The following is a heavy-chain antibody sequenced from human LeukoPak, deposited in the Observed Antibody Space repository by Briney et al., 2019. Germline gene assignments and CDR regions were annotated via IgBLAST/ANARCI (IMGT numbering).Heavy chain of an antibody. CDR2: INPNSGGT. CDR1: GYTFTRYY. V-gene: IGHV1-2*02. J-gene: IGHJ4*02. Sequence: GASVKVSCKASGYTFTRYYMHWVRQAPGQGLEWMGWINPNSGGTNYAQKFQGRVTMTRDTSISTAYMELSRLRSGDAAVYYCAREGKGMVRGVIDYWGQGTLVTVSS. D-gene: IGHD3-10*01. CDR3: AREGKGMVRGVIDY.